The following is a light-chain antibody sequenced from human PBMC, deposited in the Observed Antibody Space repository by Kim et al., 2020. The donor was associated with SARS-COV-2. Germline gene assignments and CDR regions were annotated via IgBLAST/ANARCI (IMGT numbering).Light chain of an antibody. Sequence: TVTIPCTGSSGSIAINYVHWYQQRPRSAPTTVIFEENQRPSGVPDRFSSSIDSSSNSASLTISGLKTEDEADYYCQSYDSSNQVFGGGTQLTVL. CDR3: QSYDSSNQV. CDR1: SGSIAINY. V-gene: IGLV6-57*02. J-gene: IGLJ2*01. CDR2: EEN.